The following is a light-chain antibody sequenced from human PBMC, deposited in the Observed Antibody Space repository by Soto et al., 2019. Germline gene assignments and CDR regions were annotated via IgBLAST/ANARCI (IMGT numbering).Light chain of an antibody. CDR1: SSDVGDYNY. V-gene: IGLV2-14*01. J-gene: IGLJ2*01. CDR2: EVS. Sequence: QSALTQPASVSGSPGQSITISCTGTSSDVGDYNYVSWYQQHPGKAPKLIIYEVSHRLSGVSNRFSGSKSGHTASLTISGLQDDDEADYYCSSSITYNIVVFGGGTKLTVL. CDR3: SSSITYNIVV.